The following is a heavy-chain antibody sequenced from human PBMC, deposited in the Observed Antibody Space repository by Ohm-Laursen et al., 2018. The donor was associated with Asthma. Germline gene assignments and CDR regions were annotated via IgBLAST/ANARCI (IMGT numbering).Heavy chain of an antibody. V-gene: IGHV3-23*01. Sequence: SLRLSCAASGFTFSSYAMSWVRQAPGKGLEWVSAISGSGGSTYYADSVKGRFTISRDNSKNTLYLQMNSLRAEDTAVYYCAKSFLGYCSGGSCYPLDYWGQGSLVSVSS. J-gene: IGHJ4*02. CDR2: ISGSGGST. CDR1: GFTFSSYA. D-gene: IGHD2-15*01. CDR3: AKSFLGYCSGGSCYPLDY.